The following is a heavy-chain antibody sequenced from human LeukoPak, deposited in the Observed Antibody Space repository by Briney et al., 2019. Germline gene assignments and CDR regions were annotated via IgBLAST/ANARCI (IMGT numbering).Heavy chain of an antibody. Sequence: GGSLKLSCAASGFTFSGSAMHWVRQASGKGLEWVGRISSKANSYATTYAASVKGRFTISRDDSKNTAYLQMNSLKTEDTAVYYCISQDTTMARYYFDYWGQGTLVTVSS. V-gene: IGHV3-73*01. CDR2: ISSKANSYAT. J-gene: IGHJ4*02. CDR3: ISQDTTMARYYFDY. D-gene: IGHD5-18*01. CDR1: GFTFSGSA.